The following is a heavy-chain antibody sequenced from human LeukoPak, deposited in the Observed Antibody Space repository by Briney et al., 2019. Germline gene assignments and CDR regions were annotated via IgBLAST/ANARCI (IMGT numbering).Heavy chain of an antibody. CDR2: MNPNSGKT. CDR3: ARATSSSWYGIIGY. V-gene: IGHV1-8*01. J-gene: IGHJ4*02. D-gene: IGHD6-13*01. CDR1: GYTFTSYD. Sequence: ASVKVSCKASGYTFTSYDINWVRQATGQGLEWMGWMNPNSGKTGYAQKFQGRVTMTRNTSITTAYMELSSLRSEDTAVYYCARATSSSWYGIIGYWGQGTLVTVSS.